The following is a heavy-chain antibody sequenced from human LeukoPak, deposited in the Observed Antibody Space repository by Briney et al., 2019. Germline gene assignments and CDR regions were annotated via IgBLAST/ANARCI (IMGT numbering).Heavy chain of an antibody. Sequence: SETLSLTCTVSGGSISSYYWSWIRQPPGKGLEWIGYIYYSGSTNYNPSLKSRVTISADTSKNQFSLKLSSVTAADTAVYYCARVLGYYDSLVAFDIWGQGTMVTVSS. CDR1: GGSISSYY. V-gene: IGHV4-59*01. CDR3: ARVLGYYDSLVAFDI. D-gene: IGHD3-22*01. CDR2: IYYSGST. J-gene: IGHJ3*02.